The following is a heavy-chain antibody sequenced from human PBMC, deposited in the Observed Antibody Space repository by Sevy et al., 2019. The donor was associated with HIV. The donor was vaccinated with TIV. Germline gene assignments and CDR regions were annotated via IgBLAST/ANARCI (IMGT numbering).Heavy chain of an antibody. CDR1: GFTFSKYS. CDR2: LSFGCGEI. CDR3: AREGCTKPHDY. J-gene: IGHJ4*02. V-gene: IGHV3-23*01. D-gene: IGHD2-8*01. Sequence: GGSLTLSCAASGFTFSKYSMSWVRHPPGKGLEWVSTLSFGCGEINYADSVKGRFTISRDNSKSSVYLQMNNLGPEDTAVYYCAREGCTKPHDYWGQGTLVTVSS.